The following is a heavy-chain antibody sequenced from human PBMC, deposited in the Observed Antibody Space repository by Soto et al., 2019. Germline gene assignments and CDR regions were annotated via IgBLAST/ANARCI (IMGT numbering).Heavy chain of an antibody. J-gene: IGHJ6*02. D-gene: IGHD3-3*01. CDR3: ARDGGITIFGVAYASGMDV. V-gene: IGHV1-69*01. CDR1: GGTFSIYA. CDR2: IIPIFGTA. Sequence: QVQLVQSGAEVKKPGSSVKVSCKASGGTFSIYAISWVRQAPGQGLEWMGGIIPIFGTANYAQKFQGRVTITADESTSTAYMELSSLRSEDTAVYYCARDGGITIFGVAYASGMDVWGQGTTVTVSS.